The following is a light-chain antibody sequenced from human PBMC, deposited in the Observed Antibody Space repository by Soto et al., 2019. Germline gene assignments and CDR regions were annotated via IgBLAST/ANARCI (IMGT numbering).Light chain of an antibody. Sequence: DIQMTQSPSTLSASVGDRVTITCRASQSISRWLAGYQLKPGKAPKVLIYSASSLESGVPSRFSGSGSGTEFTLTISSLQPDDFATDYCQQYNSYSITCGQGTRLEIK. CDR1: QSISRW. V-gene: IGKV1-5*03. CDR2: SAS. CDR3: QQYNSYSIT. J-gene: IGKJ5*01.